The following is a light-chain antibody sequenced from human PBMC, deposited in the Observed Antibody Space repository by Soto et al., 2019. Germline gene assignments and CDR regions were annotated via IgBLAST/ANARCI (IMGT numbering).Light chain of an antibody. Sequence: QSALTQPASVSGSPGPSITISCTGTNNDVGGHMYVTWYQHQAGKVPKLIIYEIDNRPSGVSDRFSGSKAGNTASLTISGLQAEYDAAYFCSAYRRGLIVFGGGTKVTVL. CDR2: EID. CDR3: SAYRRGLIV. J-gene: IGLJ2*01. CDR1: NNDVGGHMY. V-gene: IGLV2-14*01.